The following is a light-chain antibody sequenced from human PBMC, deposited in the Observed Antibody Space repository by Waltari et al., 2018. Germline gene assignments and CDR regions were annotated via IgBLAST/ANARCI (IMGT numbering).Light chain of an antibody. J-gene: IGLJ3*02. CDR3: QTGGHGTWV. CDR2: VNSDGTH. V-gene: IGLV4-69*01. CDR1: SGPSSND. Sequence: QLVPTQSPPASASLGASLKLTCTLSSGPSSNDIAWLQQQPEKGPRFLMKVNSDGTHSKGDEIPDRFSVSSSGAERYLAISSLQSEDEADYYCQTGGHGTWVFGGGTKLTVL.